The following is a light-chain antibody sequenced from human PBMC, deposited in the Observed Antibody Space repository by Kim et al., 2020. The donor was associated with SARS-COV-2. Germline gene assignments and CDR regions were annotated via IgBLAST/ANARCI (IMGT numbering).Light chain of an antibody. CDR1: NIGSKS. J-gene: IGLJ3*02. Sequence: SYELTQPPSVSVSPGKTARITCGGNNIGSKSVHWYQQKPGQAPVLVIYYDSDRPSGIPERFSGSNSGNTATLTISRVEARDEADSYCQVWDSSSCDPVFGGGTQLTVL. V-gene: IGLV3-21*04. CDR2: YDS. CDR3: QVWDSSSCDPV.